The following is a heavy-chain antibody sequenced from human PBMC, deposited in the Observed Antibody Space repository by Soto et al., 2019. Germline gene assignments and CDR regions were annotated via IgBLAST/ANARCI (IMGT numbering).Heavy chain of an antibody. V-gene: IGHV4-39*01. Sequence: SETLSLTCTVSGGSISSSSYYWGWIRQPPGKGLEWIGSIYYSGSTYYNPSLKSRVTISVDTSKNQFSLKLSSVTAADKAVYYCARSAHDYGSGSPVFYWGQGTLVTVSS. CDR3: ARSAHDYGSGSPVFY. D-gene: IGHD3-10*01. J-gene: IGHJ4*02. CDR2: IYYSGST. CDR1: GGSISSSSYY.